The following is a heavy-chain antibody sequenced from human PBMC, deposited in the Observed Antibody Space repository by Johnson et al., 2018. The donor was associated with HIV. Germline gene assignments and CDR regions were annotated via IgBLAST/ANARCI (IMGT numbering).Heavy chain of an antibody. CDR2: IRWDGGHK. CDR1: GFTFDDYT. V-gene: IGHV3-43*01. D-gene: IGHD6-19*01. Sequence: EVQLVESGGGLVQPGGSLRLSCAASGFTFDDYTMHWVRQAPGKGLEWVSLIRWDGGHKYYADSVKGQFTISRENSKNSLYLQMNSLRAEDTAVYYCARRGWYLSYAFDIWGQGTMVTVSS. J-gene: IGHJ3*02. CDR3: ARRGWYLSYAFDI.